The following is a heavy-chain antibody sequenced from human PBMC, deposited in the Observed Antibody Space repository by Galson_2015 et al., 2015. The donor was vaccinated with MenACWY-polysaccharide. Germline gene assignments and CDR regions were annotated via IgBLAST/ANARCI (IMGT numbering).Heavy chain of an antibody. D-gene: IGHD2-15*01. CDR2: IYWNNDD. V-gene: IGHV2-5*01. CDR1: GFSLSTGGVG. CDR3: AHSRGGILVPFDY. J-gene: IGHJ4*02. Sequence: PALVKPTQPLTLTCTFSGFSLSTGGVGVAWLRQPPGKALEWLALIYWNNDDHYSPSLKNRLTITKDTSKSQVVLTMTNMDPVDTATYYCAHSRGGILVPFDYWGQGILVAVAS.